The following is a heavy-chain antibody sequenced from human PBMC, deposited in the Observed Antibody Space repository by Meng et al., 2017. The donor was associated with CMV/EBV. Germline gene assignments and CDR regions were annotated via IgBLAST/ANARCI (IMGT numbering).Heavy chain of an antibody. V-gene: IGHV4-59*01. J-gene: IGHJ4*02. Sequence: SETLSLTCTVSGDSISSYYWSWIRQPPGKGLEWIGYIYYSGSTNYNPSLKSRVTISVDTSKNQSSLKLSSVTAADTAVYYCARAVVVPAAIDYWGQGTLVTVSS. CDR3: ARAVVVPAAIDY. CDR2: IYYSGST. CDR1: GDSISSYY. D-gene: IGHD2-2*01.